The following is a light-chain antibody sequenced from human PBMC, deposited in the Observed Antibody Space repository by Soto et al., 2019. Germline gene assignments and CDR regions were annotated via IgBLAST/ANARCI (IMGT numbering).Light chain of an antibody. CDR2: NAS. CDR3: QQYDSYPFT. Sequence: DIQMTQSPSTLSASEGDRVTITCRASQSINNWLAWYQQKQGKAPKLLISNASNLKSGVPSRFSGTGSGTEFTLTISSLQPDDFAIYYCQQYDSYPFTFGGGTKVEI. CDR1: QSINNW. V-gene: IGKV1-5*03. J-gene: IGKJ4*01.